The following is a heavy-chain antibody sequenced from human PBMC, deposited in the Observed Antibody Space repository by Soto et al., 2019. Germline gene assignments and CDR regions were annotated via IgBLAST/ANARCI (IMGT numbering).Heavy chain of an antibody. J-gene: IGHJ6*02. Sequence: QVQLVQSGADLKKPGASVQVSCKTSGYTFSNYAINWVRQAPGQGLEWMGWISSYNSYNGDTKYARMLQDRLTMTIDTSTATAYMELRSLRPDDTAVYYCARSELERGEVGYYGMDVWGQGTTVTVSS. V-gene: IGHV1-18*04. CDR3: ARSELERGEVGYYGMDV. D-gene: IGHD3-16*01. CDR2: ISSYNSYNGDT. CDR1: GYTFSNYA.